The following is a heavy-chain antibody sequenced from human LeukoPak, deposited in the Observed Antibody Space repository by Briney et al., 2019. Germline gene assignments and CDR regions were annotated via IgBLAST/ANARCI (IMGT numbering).Heavy chain of an antibody. Sequence: SETLSLTCTVSGGSISRSYWSWMRQPAGKGPEWIGRIYGSGTITYNPSLESRVTMSVDTSKNQFSLKLRSVTAADTAVYYCARDSGTTGEVKFDPWGQGTLVTVSS. CDR1: GGSISRSY. CDR2: IYGSGTI. J-gene: IGHJ5*02. V-gene: IGHV4-4*07. CDR3: ARDSGTTGEVKFDP. D-gene: IGHD3-10*01.